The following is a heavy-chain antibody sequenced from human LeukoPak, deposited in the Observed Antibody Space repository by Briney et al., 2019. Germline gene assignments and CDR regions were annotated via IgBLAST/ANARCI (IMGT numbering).Heavy chain of an antibody. CDR3: AKDSREGGYFDWPALLYYYYGMDV. CDR2: ISGSGGST. D-gene: IGHD3-9*01. Sequence: GGSLRLSCAASGFTFSSYAMSWVRQAPGKGLEWVSAISGSGGSTYYADTVKGRFTISRDNTKNTLYLQMNSLRAEDTAVYYCAKDSREGGYFDWPALLYYYYGMDVWGKGTTVTVSS. CDR1: GFTFSSYA. J-gene: IGHJ6*04. V-gene: IGHV3-23*01.